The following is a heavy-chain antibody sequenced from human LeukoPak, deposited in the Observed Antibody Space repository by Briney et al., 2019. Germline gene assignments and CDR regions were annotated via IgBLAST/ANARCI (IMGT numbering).Heavy chain of an antibody. Sequence: HGQSLKISCKGSGYTFTNNWIAWVRQMPGKGLEWMGSFYPGDSNTRYSPSFQGQVTISADRSISTAYLQWSSLKASDSAMYYCARSSQGLHPLQSEIWGRGTLVTVSS. V-gene: IGHV5-51*01. CDR2: FYPGDSNT. CDR3: ARSSQGLHPLQSEI. D-gene: IGHD2-21*02. CDR1: GYTFTNNW. J-gene: IGHJ3*02.